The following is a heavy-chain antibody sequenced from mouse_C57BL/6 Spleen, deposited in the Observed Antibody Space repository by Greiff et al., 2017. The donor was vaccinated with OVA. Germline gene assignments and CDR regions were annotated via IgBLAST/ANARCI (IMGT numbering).Heavy chain of an antibody. Sequence: EVKLMESGGGLVKPGGSLKLSCAASGFTFSSYAMSWVRQTPEKRLEWVATISDGGSYTYYPDNVKGRFTISRDNAKNNLYLQMSHLKSEDTAMYYCARYYYGSDYFDYWGQGTTLTVSS. CDR1: GFTFSSYA. D-gene: IGHD1-1*01. J-gene: IGHJ2*01. V-gene: IGHV5-4*03. CDR2: ISDGGSYT. CDR3: ARYYYGSDYFDY.